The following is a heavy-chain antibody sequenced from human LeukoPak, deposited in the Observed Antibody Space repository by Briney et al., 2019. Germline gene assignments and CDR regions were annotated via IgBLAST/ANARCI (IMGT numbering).Heavy chain of an antibody. V-gene: IGHV4-59*08. J-gene: IGHJ4*02. Sequence: SETLSLTCTVSGVSISSYYWSWIRQPPGKGLEWLGYIYYRGSTNYNPSLKSRVTVSVDMSKNQFSLKLSSVTAADTAVYHCASRYSWGDYEFDYWGQGTLVTVSS. CDR1: GVSISSYY. CDR2: IYYRGST. CDR3: ASRYSWGDYEFDY. D-gene: IGHD4-17*01.